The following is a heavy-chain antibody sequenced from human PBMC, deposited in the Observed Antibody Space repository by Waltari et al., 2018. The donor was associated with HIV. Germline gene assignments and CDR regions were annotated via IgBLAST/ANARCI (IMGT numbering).Heavy chain of an antibody. J-gene: IGHJ4*02. CDR2: IMTTGSTV. CDR3: TRGLRLLRSILPLDY. Sequence: EVERVQSGGDLVQHGGCRSLACAASGFRFSSYEVHWVRQAPGKGLEWVSYIMTTGSTVYYADSVKGRFTIYRDSLKKSLYLQMNRLRAEDTAVYYCTRGLRLLRSILPLDYWGPGTLVPVSS. D-gene: IGHD1-26*01. V-gene: IGHV3-48*03. CDR1: GFRFSSYE.